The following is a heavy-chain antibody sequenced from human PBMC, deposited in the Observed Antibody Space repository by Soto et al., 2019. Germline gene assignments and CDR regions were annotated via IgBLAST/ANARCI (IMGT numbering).Heavy chain of an antibody. V-gene: IGHV1-2*02. J-gene: IGHJ5*02. CDR2: INSRNGGT. D-gene: IGHD2-15*01. CDR3: AREAYSSSFAYVTNPNWFDP. Sequence: QVHLVQSGPEVMKPGASVKVSCKTSGYSFSHYFLHWVRQVPGQGLEWMGWINSRNGGTRYSHKFQGRLTMTTDTSTSTAYMELSRLTSDDTAIYYCAREAYSSSFAYVTNPNWFDPWGQGTLVTVSS. CDR1: GYSFSHYF.